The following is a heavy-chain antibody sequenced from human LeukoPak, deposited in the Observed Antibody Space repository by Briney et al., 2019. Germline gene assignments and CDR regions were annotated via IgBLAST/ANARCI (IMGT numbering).Heavy chain of an antibody. D-gene: IGHD6-13*01. J-gene: IGHJ4*02. CDR1: GGSISSRSYY. V-gene: IGHV4-39*01. Sequence: SETLSLTCTVSGGSISSRSYYWGWIRQPPGKGLEWIGSIYYSGSTYYNLSLKSRVTISVDTSKNQFSLKLSSVTAADTAVYYCARPQYSSSWYFDYWGQGTLVTVSS. CDR2: IYYSGST. CDR3: ARPQYSSSWYFDY.